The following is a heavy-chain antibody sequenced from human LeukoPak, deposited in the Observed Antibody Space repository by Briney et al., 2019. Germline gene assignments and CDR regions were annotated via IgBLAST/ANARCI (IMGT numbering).Heavy chain of an antibody. Sequence: SETLSLTCTVSGGSISSYYWSWIRQPPGKGLEWVGRIYTSGSTNYNPSLKSRVTMSVDTSKNQFFLKLSSVTAADTAVYYCARGSYYYYYDSSGYEGTGFDYWGQGTLVTVSS. J-gene: IGHJ4*02. CDR3: ARGSYYYYYDSSGYEGTGFDY. CDR2: IYTSGST. D-gene: IGHD3-22*01. V-gene: IGHV4-4*07. CDR1: GGSISSYY.